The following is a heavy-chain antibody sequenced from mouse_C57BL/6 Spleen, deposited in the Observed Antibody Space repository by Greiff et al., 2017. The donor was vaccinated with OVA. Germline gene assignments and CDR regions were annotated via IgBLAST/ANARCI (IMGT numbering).Heavy chain of an antibody. CDR2: IDPSDSYT. J-gene: IGHJ4*01. V-gene: IGHV1-59*01. CDR1: GYTFTSYW. D-gene: IGHD2-3*01. CDR3: AREDGYYYAMDY. Sequence: VQLQQSGAELVRPGTSVKLSCKASGYTFTSYWMHWVKQRPGQGLEWIGVIDPSDSYTNYNQKFKGKATLTVDTSSSTAYMQLSSLTSEDSAVYYCAREDGYYYAMDYWGQGTSVTVSS.